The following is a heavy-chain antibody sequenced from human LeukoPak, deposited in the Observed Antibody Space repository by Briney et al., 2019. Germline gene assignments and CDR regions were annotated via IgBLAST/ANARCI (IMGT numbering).Heavy chain of an antibody. V-gene: IGHV4-31*03. D-gene: IGHD1-26*01. J-gene: IGHJ3*02. CDR3: ASQELDRDAFDI. CDR2: IYYSGST. Sequence: SETLSLTCTVSGGSISSGGYYWSWIRQHPGKGLEWIGYIYYSGSTYYNPSLKSRVTISVDTSKNQFSLKPSPVTAADTAGYYCASQELDRDAFDIWGQGTMVTVSS. CDR1: GGSISSGGYY.